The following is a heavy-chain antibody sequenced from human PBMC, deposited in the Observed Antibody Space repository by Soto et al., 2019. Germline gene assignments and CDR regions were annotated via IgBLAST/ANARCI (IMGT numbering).Heavy chain of an antibody. CDR3: ARIPGYYDSSGYWYYYYGMDV. Sequence: SGPTLVNPTQTVTLTCTFSGFSLSTSGMCVSWIRQPPGKALEWLALIDWDDDKYYSTSLKTRLTISKDTSKNQVVLTMTNMDPVDTATYYCARIPGYYDSSGYWYYYYGMDVWGQGTTVTVSS. J-gene: IGHJ6*02. CDR2: IDWDDDK. D-gene: IGHD3-22*01. CDR1: GFSLSTSGMC. V-gene: IGHV2-70*01.